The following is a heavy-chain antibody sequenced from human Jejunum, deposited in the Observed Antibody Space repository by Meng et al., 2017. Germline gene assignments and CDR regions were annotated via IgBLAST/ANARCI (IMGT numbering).Heavy chain of an antibody. Sequence: GESLKISCAASGFTFSNYAMSLVRQAPGKGLEWVSTIGSGYDTHYADSVKGRFTISRDNFKNMLHLQMNSMRADDTAVYYCAKYGLVGASRWFDPWGQGTQVTVSS. D-gene: IGHD1-26*01. CDR3: AKYGLVGASRWFDP. J-gene: IGHJ5*02. V-gene: IGHV3-23*01. CDR2: IGSGYDT. CDR1: GFTFSNYA.